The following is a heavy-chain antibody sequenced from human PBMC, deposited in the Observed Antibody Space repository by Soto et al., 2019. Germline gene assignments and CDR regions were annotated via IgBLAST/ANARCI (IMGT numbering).Heavy chain of an antibody. Sequence: SGPTLVNPTQTLTLTCTFSGFSLSSIAVGVGVGWIRQPPGKALEWLALIYWDDDKRYNPSLKSRLTVTKDTSQSQVVLTMTKMDAVDTARYYCVHWSTGTYGTIFFDYWGQGTLVTVSS. D-gene: IGHD3-9*01. CDR3: VHWSTGTYGTIFFDY. V-gene: IGHV2-5*02. CDR2: IYWDDDK. CDR1: GFSLSSIAVGVG. J-gene: IGHJ4*02.